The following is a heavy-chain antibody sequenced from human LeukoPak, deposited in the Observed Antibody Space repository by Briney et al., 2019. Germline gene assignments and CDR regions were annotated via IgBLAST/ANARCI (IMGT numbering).Heavy chain of an antibody. CDR3: AKVLDYYDSSDYYNDY. V-gene: IGHV3-23*01. CDR1: GFTFSTYA. CDR2: ISGRGGST. Sequence: GGSLRLSCAASGFTFSTYAMSWVRQAPGKGLEWVSAISGRGGSTYYADSVKGRFTISRDNSKNTLYLQMNSLRAEDTAVYYCAKVLDYYDSSDYYNDYWGQGTLVTVSS. J-gene: IGHJ4*02. D-gene: IGHD3-22*01.